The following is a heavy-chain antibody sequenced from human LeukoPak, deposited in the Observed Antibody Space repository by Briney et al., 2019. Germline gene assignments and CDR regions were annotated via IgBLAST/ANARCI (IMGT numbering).Heavy chain of an antibody. J-gene: IGHJ4*02. Sequence: PGGSLRLSCAASGFTFSSYAMHWVRQAPGKGLEWVAVISYDGSNKYYADSVKGRFTISRDNSKNTLYLQMNSLRAEDTAVYYCARDLEMATIKYYFDYWGQGTLGTVSS. D-gene: IGHD5-24*01. V-gene: IGHV3-30-3*01. CDR3: ARDLEMATIKYYFDY. CDR1: GFTFSSYA. CDR2: ISYDGSNK.